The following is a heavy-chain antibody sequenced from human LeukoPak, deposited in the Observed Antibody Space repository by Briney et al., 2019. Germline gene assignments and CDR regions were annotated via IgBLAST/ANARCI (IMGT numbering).Heavy chain of an antibody. D-gene: IGHD2-2*01. Sequence: GGSLRLSCAASGFTFSSYEMNWVRQAPGKGLEWVSYISSSGSTIYYADSVKGRFTISRDNAKNSLYLQMNSLRAEDTAVYYCARDGYCSSTSRYGGYWGQGTLVTVSS. J-gene: IGHJ4*02. CDR2: ISSSGSTI. CDR1: GFTFSSYE. CDR3: ARDGYCSSTSRYGGY. V-gene: IGHV3-48*03.